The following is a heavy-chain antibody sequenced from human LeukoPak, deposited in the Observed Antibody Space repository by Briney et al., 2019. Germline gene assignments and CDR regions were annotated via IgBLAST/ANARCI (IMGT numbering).Heavy chain of an antibody. CDR1: GFTFSSYA. D-gene: IGHD6-13*01. CDR2: ISYDGSNK. CDR3: ARDRGSAAGYPLDY. V-gene: IGHV3-30*04. Sequence: GGSLRLSCAASGFTFSSYAMHWVRQAPGKGLEWVAVISYDGSNKYYADSVKGRFTISRDNSKNTLYLQMNSLRAEDTAVYYCARDRGSAAGYPLDYWGQGTLVTVSS. J-gene: IGHJ4*02.